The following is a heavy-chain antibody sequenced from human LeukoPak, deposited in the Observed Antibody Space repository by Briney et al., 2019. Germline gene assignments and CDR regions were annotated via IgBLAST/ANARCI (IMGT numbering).Heavy chain of an antibody. CDR3: AIERHYYDSSDYYPRGYCFDY. Sequence: PGRSLRLSCAASGFTFSSYAMHWVRQAPGKGLEWVAVISYEGSNKYYADSVKGRFTISRDNSKNTLYLQMNSLRAEDTAVYYCAIERHYYDSSDYYPRGYCFDYWGQGTLVTVSS. CDR1: GFTFSSYA. J-gene: IGHJ4*02. CDR2: ISYEGSNK. V-gene: IGHV3-30*04. D-gene: IGHD3-22*01.